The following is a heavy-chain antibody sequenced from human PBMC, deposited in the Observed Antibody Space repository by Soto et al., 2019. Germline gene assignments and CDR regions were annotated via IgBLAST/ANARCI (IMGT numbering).Heavy chain of an antibody. CDR3: AKSFDTGPEGNWFDP. D-gene: IGHD2-8*02. CDR1: GFTFSSYG. V-gene: IGHV3-30*18. Sequence: QVQLVESGGGVVQPGRSLRLSCAASGFTFSSYGMHWVRQAPGKGLEWVAVISYDVSNKYYADSVKGRFTISRDNSKNTLYLQMNSLRAEDTAVYYCAKSFDTGPEGNWFDPWGQGTLVTVSS. J-gene: IGHJ5*02. CDR2: ISYDVSNK.